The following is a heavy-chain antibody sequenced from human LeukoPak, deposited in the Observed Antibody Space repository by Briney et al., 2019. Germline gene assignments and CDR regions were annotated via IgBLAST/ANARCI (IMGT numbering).Heavy chain of an antibody. J-gene: IGHJ4*02. V-gene: IGHV4-30-2*01. CDR3: ARGFYGAGSHFDY. CDR2: IFHTGHT. D-gene: IGHD3-10*01. Sequence: SETLSLTCAVSGGSISSGDFPWSWIRQPPGKGLEWIGYIFHTGHTSYNPSLKSRVTISVDMSKNQLSLRLTSVTAADTAVYYCARGFYGAGSHFDYWGQGTLVTVSS. CDR1: GGSISSGDFP.